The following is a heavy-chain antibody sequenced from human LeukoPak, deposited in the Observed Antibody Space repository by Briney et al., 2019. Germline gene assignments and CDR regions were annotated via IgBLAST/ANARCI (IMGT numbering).Heavy chain of an antibody. Sequence: YWGWIRQPPGKGLEWIGSIYYSGSTYYNPSLKSPVTISVDTSKNQFSLKLSSVTAADTAVYYCARRMRGTDYWGQGTLVTVSS. CDR2: IYYSGST. CDR1: Y. J-gene: IGHJ4*02. CDR3: ARRMRGTDY. V-gene: IGHV4-39*01.